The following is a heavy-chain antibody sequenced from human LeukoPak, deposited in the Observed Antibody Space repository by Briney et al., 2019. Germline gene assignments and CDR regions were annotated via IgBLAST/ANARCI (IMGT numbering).Heavy chain of an antibody. Sequence: ASVKVSCKASGYTFTSYGISWVRQAPGQGLEWMGWISAYNGNTNYAQKLQGRVTMTTDTSTSTAYMELRSLRSDDTAVYYCARDTLSSGWYGSDYWGQGTLVTVFS. CDR3: ARDTLSSGWYGSDY. V-gene: IGHV1-18*01. CDR1: GYTFTSYG. D-gene: IGHD6-19*01. J-gene: IGHJ4*02. CDR2: ISAYNGNT.